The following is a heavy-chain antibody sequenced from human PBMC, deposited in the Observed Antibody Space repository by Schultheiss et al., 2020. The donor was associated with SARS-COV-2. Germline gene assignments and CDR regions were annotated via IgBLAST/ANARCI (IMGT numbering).Heavy chain of an antibody. V-gene: IGHV1-2*02. CDR3: ARGRKPQYSSGWYYFDY. J-gene: IGHJ4*02. Sequence: GESLKISCKASGYTFTGYYMHWVRQAPGQGLEWMGWINPNSGGTNYAQKFQGRVTMTRDTSISTAYMELSRLRSDDTAVYYCARGRKPQYSSGWYYFDYWGQGTLVTVSS. CDR1: GYTFTGYY. D-gene: IGHD6-19*01. CDR2: INPNSGGT.